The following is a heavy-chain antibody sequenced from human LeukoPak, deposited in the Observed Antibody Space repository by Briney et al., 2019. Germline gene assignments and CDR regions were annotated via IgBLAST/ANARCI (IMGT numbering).Heavy chain of an antibody. V-gene: IGHV1-3*01. CDR2: INAGNGNT. CDR3: ARDGYGSGSYADY. Sequence: GASVKASCKASGYTFTSYAMHWVRQAPGQRLEWMGWINAGNGNTKYSQKFQGRVTITRDTSASTAYMELSSLRSEDTAVYYCARDGYGSGSYADYWGQGTLVTVSS. J-gene: IGHJ4*02. CDR1: GYTFTSYA. D-gene: IGHD3-10*01.